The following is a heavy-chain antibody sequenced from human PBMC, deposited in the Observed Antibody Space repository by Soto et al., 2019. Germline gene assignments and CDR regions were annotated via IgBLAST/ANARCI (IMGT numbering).Heavy chain of an antibody. CDR2: ISGDGTTA. CDR3: ARSLARTYYYYVMDV. CDR1: GFTFSNFW. J-gene: IGHJ6*04. V-gene: IGHV3-74*03. Sequence: ELQLVESGGGLVQPGGSLRLSCAASGFTFSNFWIHWVRQAPGKGLVWVSGISGDGTTATYADSVKGRFTTSRDNAKNTLDLQMISLRAEDTAVYYCARSLARTYYYYVMDVWGKGTTVTVSS.